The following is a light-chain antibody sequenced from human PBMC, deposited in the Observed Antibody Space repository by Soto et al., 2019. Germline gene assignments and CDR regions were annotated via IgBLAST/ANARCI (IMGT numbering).Light chain of an antibody. J-gene: IGLJ1*01. CDR3: SSYTTGGSYV. CDR2: DVS. CDR1: SRDVGGYNS. V-gene: IGLV2-14*01. Sequence: QSVLTQPASVSGSPGLSIAISCTGTSRDVGGYNSVSWYQQQPGKVPKLMIYDVSNRPSGVSHRFSGSKSGNTASLTISGLQAEDEGDYYCSSYTTGGSYVFGTGTKLTVL.